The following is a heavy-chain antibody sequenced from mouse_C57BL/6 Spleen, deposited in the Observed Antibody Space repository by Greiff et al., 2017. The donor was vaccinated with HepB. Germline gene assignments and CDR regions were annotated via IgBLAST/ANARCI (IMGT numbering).Heavy chain of an antibody. CDR2: IYPGDGDT. D-gene: IGHD2-14*01. J-gene: IGHJ4*01. CDR3: ASTYEYAMDY. V-gene: IGHV1-82*01. Sequence: LVESGPELVKPGASVKISCKASGYAFSSSWMNWVKQRPGKGLEWIGRIYPGDGDTNYNGKFKGKATLTADKSSSTAYMQLSSLTSEDSAVYFCASTYEYAMDYWGQGTSVTVSS. CDR1: GYAFSSSW.